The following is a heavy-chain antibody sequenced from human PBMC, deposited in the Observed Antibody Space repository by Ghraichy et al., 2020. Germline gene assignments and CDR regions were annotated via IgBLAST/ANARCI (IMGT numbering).Heavy chain of an antibody. V-gene: IGHV3-48*02. D-gene: IGHD1-26*01. CDR2: INSNGLTI. J-gene: IGHJ4*02. Sequence: LSLTCAASGFTFSRNAMNWVRQAPGKGLEWISYINSNGLTIYYADSVQGRFTISRDNAQSSLFLHMNSLTHEDTAVYYCARESSGTYSLDNWGQGSLVSVSS. CDR1: GFTFSRNA. CDR3: ARESSGTYSLDN.